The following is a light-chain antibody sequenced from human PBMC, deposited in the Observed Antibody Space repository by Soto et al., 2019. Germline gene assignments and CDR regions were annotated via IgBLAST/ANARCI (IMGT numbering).Light chain of an antibody. CDR2: DVS. J-gene: IGLJ2*01. CDR3: SSYTSSSTRV. Sequence: QSVLTQPASVSGSPGQSITISCTGTSSDVGGYNYVSWYQQHPGKAPKLMIYDVSNRPSGVSNRFSGSKSGNTASLTISGLHAEDEAVYYCSSYTSSSTRVFGGGTKLTVL. V-gene: IGLV2-14*01. CDR1: SSDVGGYNY.